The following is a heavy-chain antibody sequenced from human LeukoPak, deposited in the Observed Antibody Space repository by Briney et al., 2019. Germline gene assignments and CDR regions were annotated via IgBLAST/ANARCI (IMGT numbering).Heavy chain of an antibody. Sequence: GESLRLSCAASGFTFSSYAMSWVRQAPGKGLEWVSGITSGGATYYVDSVKGRFTISRDNSKNTLYLQMNSLRAEDTAVYYCAKALPAGYSYVPFDYWGQGTLVTVSS. D-gene: IGHD5-18*01. CDR2: ITSGGAT. J-gene: IGHJ4*02. CDR1: GFTFSSYA. V-gene: IGHV3-23*01. CDR3: AKALPAGYSYVPFDY.